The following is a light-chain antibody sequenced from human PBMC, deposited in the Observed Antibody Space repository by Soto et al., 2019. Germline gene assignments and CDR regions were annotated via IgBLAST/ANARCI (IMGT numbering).Light chain of an antibody. CDR1: SSDVGSYNL. J-gene: IGLJ1*01. CDR2: EVS. Sequence: ALTQPASVSGSPGQSITISCTGTSSDVGSYNLVSWYQQHPGKAPKLMIYEVSKRPSGVSNRFSGSKSGNTASLTISGLQAEDEADYYCCSYAGSSTSVFGTGTQLTVL. V-gene: IGLV2-23*02. CDR3: CSYAGSSTSV.